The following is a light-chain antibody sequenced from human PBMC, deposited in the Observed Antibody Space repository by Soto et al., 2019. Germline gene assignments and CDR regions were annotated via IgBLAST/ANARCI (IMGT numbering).Light chain of an antibody. CDR1: SSDVDDYNF. Sequence: QSVLTQPRSVSGSPGQSVTISCTGTSSDVDDYNFVSWYQQHPDKAPKLIIYDVTKRPSGVPDRFSGSKSGNTASLTISGLQTEDEAHYYCCSYAGGYFFEVIFGGGTKLTVL. J-gene: IGLJ2*01. CDR3: CSYAGGYFFEVI. CDR2: DVT. V-gene: IGLV2-11*01.